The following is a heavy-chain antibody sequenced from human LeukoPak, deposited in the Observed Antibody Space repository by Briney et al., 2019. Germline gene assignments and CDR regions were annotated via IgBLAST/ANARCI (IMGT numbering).Heavy chain of an antibody. CDR1: GFTFSSYS. CDR2: ISGSSSYI. J-gene: IGHJ4*02. V-gene: IGHV3-21*01. Sequence: GGSLRLSCAASGFTFSSYSMNWVRQAPGKGLEWVSSISGSSSYIYYADSVKGRFTISRDNAKNSLYLQMNSLRAEDTAVYYCTSGIAAAGTIVHGYWGQGTLVTVSS. CDR3: TSGIAAAGTIVHGY. D-gene: IGHD6-13*01.